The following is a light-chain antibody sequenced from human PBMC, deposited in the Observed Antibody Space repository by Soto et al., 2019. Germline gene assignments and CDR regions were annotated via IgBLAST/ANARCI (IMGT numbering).Light chain of an antibody. V-gene: IGLV2-14*01. Sequence: QSALTQPASVSGSPGQSITISCTGTSSDVGGYNYVSWFQQHPGKAPKLMIYEVRNRPSGVSNRFSGSRSGNTASLTISGLQSEDEAEYYCNSYTNNNTFVFGTGTKLTVL. CDR3: NSYTNNNTFV. J-gene: IGLJ1*01. CDR1: SSDVGGYNY. CDR2: EVR.